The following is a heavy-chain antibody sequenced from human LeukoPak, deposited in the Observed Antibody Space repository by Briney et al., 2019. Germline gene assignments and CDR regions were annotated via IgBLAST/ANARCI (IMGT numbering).Heavy chain of an antibody. J-gene: IGHJ4*02. D-gene: IGHD1-26*01. V-gene: IGHV4-59*08. Sequence: SETLSLTCTVSGGSISTDYWNWIRQPPGKGLEWIGYIHYTGRTNYNPSLKSRVTISVDTSKNQFSLKLSSVTAADTAVYYCARALKTWELLWFDYWGQGTLVTVSS. CDR2: IHYTGRT. CDR1: GGSISTDY. CDR3: ARALKTWELLWFDY.